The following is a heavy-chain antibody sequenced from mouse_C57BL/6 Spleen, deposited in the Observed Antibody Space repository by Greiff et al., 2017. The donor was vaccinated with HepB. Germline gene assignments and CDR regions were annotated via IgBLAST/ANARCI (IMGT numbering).Heavy chain of an antibody. Sequence: EVHLVESEGGLVQPGSSMKLSCTASGFTFSDYYMAWVRQVPEKGLEWVANINYDGSSTYYLDSLKSRFIISRDNAKNILYLQMSSLKSEDTATYYGARGGYGYDDYAMDYWGQGTSVTVSS. J-gene: IGHJ4*01. V-gene: IGHV5-16*01. CDR2: INYDGSST. D-gene: IGHD2-2*01. CDR3: ARGGYGYDDYAMDY. CDR1: GFTFSDYY.